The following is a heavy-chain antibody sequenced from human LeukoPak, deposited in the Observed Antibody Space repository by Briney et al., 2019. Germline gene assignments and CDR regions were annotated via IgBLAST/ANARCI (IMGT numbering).Heavy chain of an antibody. J-gene: IGHJ4*02. CDR1: GGSISNYY. CDR3: ARSIGYSYGYGYFDY. D-gene: IGHD5-18*01. CDR2: IHSSGST. Sequence: SETLSLTCTVSGGSISNYYWSWIRRSPGKGLEWIAYIHSSGSTNYNPSLKSRVIISVDTSKTQFSLNLSSMTAADTAVYYCARSIGYSYGYGYFDYWGQGTLVTVSS. V-gene: IGHV4-59*01.